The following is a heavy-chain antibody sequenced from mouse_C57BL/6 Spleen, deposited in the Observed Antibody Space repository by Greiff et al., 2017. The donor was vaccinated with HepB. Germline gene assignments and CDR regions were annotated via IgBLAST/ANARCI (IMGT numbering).Heavy chain of an antibody. J-gene: IGHJ2*01. CDR2: INPNNGGT. Sequence: EVQLQQSGPELVKPGASVKISCKASGYTFTDYYMNWVKQSHGKSLEWIGDINPNNGGTSYNQKFKGKATLTVDKSSSTAYMELRSRTSEDSAVYYCARGKLGPYYFDYWGQGTTLTVSS. CDR3: ARGKLGPYYFDY. V-gene: IGHV1-26*01. D-gene: IGHD4-1*01. CDR1: GYTFTDYY.